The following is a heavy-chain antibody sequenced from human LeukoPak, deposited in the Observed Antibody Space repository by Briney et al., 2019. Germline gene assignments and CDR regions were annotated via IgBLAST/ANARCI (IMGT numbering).Heavy chain of an antibody. D-gene: IGHD4-17*01. Sequence: ASVTVSFTVSGYTLTELSMHWVRQAPGKGLEGMGGFDPEDGETIYAQKFQGRVTMTEDTSTDTAYMELSSLRSEDTAVYYCATGFMTTVTHFDYWGQGTLVTVSS. J-gene: IGHJ4*02. CDR2: FDPEDGET. V-gene: IGHV1-24*01. CDR3: ATGFMTTVTHFDY. CDR1: GYTLTELS.